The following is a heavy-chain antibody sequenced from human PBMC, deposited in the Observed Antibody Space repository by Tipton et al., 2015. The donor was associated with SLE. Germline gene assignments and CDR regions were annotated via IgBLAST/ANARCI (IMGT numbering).Heavy chain of an antibody. CDR1: GYSIRSGYY. V-gene: IGHV4-38-2*02. CDR2: IYYSGST. Sequence: TLSLTCDVSGYSIRSGYYWGWIRQPPGKGLEWIGTIYYSGSTYFNPSLRSRVTISVDTSKNQFSLKLSSVTAADTAVYYCARDQGGSYESRTDAFDIWGQGTMVTVSS. D-gene: IGHD1-26*01. J-gene: IGHJ3*02. CDR3: ARDQGGSYESRTDAFDI.